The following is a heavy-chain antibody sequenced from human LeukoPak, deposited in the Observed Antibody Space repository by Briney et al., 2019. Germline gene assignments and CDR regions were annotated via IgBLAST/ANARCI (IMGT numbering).Heavy chain of an antibody. V-gene: IGHV1-69*06. CDR1: GGTFSSYA. Sequence: ASVKVSCKASGGTFSSYAISWVRQAPGQGLEWMGGIIPIFGTANYAQKFQGRVTITADKSTSTAYMELGSLRSEDTAVYYCARGNYDILTGYYSGTPYYYMDVWGKGTTVTISS. J-gene: IGHJ6*03. D-gene: IGHD3-9*01. CDR3: ARGNYDILTGYYSGTPYYYMDV. CDR2: IIPIFGTA.